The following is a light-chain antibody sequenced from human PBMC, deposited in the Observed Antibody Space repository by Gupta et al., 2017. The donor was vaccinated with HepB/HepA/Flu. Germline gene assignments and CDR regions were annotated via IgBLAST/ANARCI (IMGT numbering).Light chain of an antibody. V-gene: IGKV1-39*01. CDR3: QQSASNPST. CDR2: AAS. J-gene: IGKJ1*01. CDR1: QSISSY. Sequence: DIQMPPSPSSLSASVGDRVTITCRASQSISSYLNWYQQKPGKAPKLLIYAASSLQSGVPSRFSGSGSGTDFTLTISRLQPEDFATYFCQQSASNPSTCGQGTKVEIK.